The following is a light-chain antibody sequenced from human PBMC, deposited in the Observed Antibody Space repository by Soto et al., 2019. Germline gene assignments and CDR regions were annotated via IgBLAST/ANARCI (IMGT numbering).Light chain of an antibody. CDR3: CSYAGSSTFVV. V-gene: IGLV2-23*02. Sequence: QSALTQPASVSASPGQSITISCTATSSDVGSYNLVPWFSWYQQHPGKAPKLLIYEDNKWPSRISSRFSASKSGNTASLTISGLQAEDEADYYCCSYAGSSTFVVFGGGTKLTVL. CDR1: SSDVGSYNL. J-gene: IGLJ2*01. CDR2: EDN.